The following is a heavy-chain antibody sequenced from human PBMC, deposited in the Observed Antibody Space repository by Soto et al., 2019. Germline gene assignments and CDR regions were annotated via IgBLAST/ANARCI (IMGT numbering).Heavy chain of an antibody. D-gene: IGHD4-17*01. CDR1: GFTFNTYA. Sequence: GGSLRLSCAASGFTFNTYAMSWVRQPPGEGLEWVSGIGGGTGATYNADSVKGRFIISRDNSKNTLSLQMNNLRVQDTAVYYCAKNAMSTVTRRGQYFDSWGQGTLVTVSS. CDR3: AKNAMSTVTRRGQYFDS. CDR2: IGGGTGAT. J-gene: IGHJ4*02. V-gene: IGHV3-23*01.